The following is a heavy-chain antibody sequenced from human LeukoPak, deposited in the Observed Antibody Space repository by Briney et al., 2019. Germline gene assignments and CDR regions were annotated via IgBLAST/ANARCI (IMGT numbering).Heavy chain of an antibody. J-gene: IGHJ4*02. D-gene: IGHD3-3*01. CDR2: IGGLGGST. V-gene: IGHV3-23*01. Sequence: GGSLRLSCAASGFTFSSHAMGWVRQAPGKGLEWVSGIGGLGGSTYYAGSVKARFTISRDNSQNTLYLHMNSLRAGDTAVYYCARDPGVVAFHYFDYWGQGSLVTVSS. CDR1: GFTFSSHA. CDR3: ARDPGVVAFHYFDY.